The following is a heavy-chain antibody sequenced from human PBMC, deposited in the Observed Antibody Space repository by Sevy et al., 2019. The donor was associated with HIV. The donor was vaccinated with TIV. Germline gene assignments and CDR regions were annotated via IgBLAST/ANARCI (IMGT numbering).Heavy chain of an antibody. CDR2: INPSGGST. V-gene: IGHV1-46*01. D-gene: IGHD6-13*01. CDR3: ARGSHIAAAGSDGRGFDY. Sequence: ASVKVSCKASGYTFTRYYMHWVRQAPGQGLEWMGIINPSGGSTSYAQTFQGRVTMTRDTSTSTVYMELSSLRSEDTAVYYCARGSHIAAAGSDGRGFDYWGQGTLVTVSS. CDR1: GYTFTRYY. J-gene: IGHJ4*02.